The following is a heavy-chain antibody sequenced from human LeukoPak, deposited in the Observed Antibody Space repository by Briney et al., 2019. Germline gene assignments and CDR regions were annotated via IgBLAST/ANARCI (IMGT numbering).Heavy chain of an antibody. CDR1: GFTFSSYG. CDR3: AELGITMIGGV. D-gene: IGHD3-10*02. V-gene: IGHV3-48*03. Sequence: GGTLRLSCAASGFTFSSYGVSWVRQAPGKGLEWVSYISSSGSTIYYADSVKGRFTISRDNAKNSLYLRMNSLRAEDTAVYYCAELGITMIGGVWGKGTTVTISS. CDR2: ISSSGSTI. J-gene: IGHJ6*04.